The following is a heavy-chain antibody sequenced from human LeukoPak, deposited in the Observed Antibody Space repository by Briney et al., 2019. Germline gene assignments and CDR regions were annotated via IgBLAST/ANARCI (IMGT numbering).Heavy chain of an antibody. CDR1: GFTFTRSA. V-gene: IGHV1-58*01. D-gene: IGHD3-22*01. CDR3: AASPDYYDSSGYSYYFDY. Sequence: SVKVSCKASGFTFTRSAVQWVRQARGQRLEWIGWVVVGSGNTNYAQKFQERVTITRDMSTSTAYMELSSLRSEDTAVYYCAASPDYYDSSGYSYYFDYWGQGTLVTVSS. CDR2: VVVGSGNT. J-gene: IGHJ4*02.